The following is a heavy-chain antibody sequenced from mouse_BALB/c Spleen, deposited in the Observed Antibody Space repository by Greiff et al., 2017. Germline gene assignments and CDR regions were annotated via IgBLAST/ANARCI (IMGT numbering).Heavy chain of an antibody. D-gene: IGHD2-1*01. CDR1: GFSLTSYG. J-gene: IGHJ3*01. V-gene: IGHV2-9*02. CDR3: ARDLDGNYPWFAY. CDR2: IWAGGST. Sequence: ESGPGLVAPSQSLSITCTVSGFSLTSYGVHWVRQPPGKGLEWLGVIWAGGSTNYNSALMSRLSISKDNSKSQVFLKMNSLQTDDTAMYYCARDLDGNYPWFAYWGQGTLVTVSA.